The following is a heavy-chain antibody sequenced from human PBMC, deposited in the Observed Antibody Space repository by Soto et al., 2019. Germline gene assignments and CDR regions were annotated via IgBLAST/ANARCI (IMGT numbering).Heavy chain of an antibody. CDR2: IFHSGST. CDR1: GGSISNSNW. Sequence: QVQLQESGPGLVKPSGTLSLTCAVFGGSISNSNWWTWVCQPPGKGLDWIGEIFHSGSTNYNWSLMGRVTISVDKANSQFSLKLSSVTAADTAVYYCAHRPIVGAAIWGHGTLVTVSS. J-gene: IGHJ4*01. CDR3: AHRPIVGAAI. V-gene: IGHV4-4*02. D-gene: IGHD1-26*01.